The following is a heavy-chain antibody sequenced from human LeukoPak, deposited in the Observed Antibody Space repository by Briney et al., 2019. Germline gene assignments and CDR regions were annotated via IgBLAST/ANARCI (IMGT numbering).Heavy chain of an antibody. Sequence: GGSLRLSCAASGFTFSSYGMHWVRQAPGKGLEWVAVIWYDGSNKYYADSVKGRFTISRDNSKNTLYLQMNSLRAEDTALYYCAKDSKAYYYDSSRLDYWGQGTLVTVSS. V-gene: IGHV3-30*02. D-gene: IGHD3-22*01. CDR2: IWYDGSNK. CDR1: GFTFSSYG. CDR3: AKDSKAYYYDSSRLDY. J-gene: IGHJ4*02.